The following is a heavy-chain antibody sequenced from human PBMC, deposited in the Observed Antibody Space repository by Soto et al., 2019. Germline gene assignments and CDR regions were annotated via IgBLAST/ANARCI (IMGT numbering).Heavy chain of an antibody. CDR1: GFTFSSYA. CDR2: ISGSGGST. D-gene: IGHD4-17*01. CDR3: AKDLEAYGARGRGYFDY. Sequence: PGGSLRLSCAASGFTFSSYAMSWVRQAPGKGLEWVSAISGSGGSTYYADSVKGRFTISRDNSKNTLYLQMNSLRAEDTAVYYCAKDLEAYGARGRGYFDYWGQGTLVTVSS. J-gene: IGHJ4*02. V-gene: IGHV3-23*01.